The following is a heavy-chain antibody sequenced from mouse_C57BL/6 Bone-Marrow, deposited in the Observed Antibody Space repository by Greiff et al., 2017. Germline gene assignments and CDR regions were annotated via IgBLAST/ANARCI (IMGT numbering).Heavy chain of an antibody. CDR3: ARKSEYNDGYDFDY. V-gene: IGHV1-82*01. CDR2: IYPGDGDT. Sequence: VQLKQSGPELVKPGASVKISCKASGYAFSSSWMNWVKQRPGKGLEWIGRIYPGDGDTNYNGKFKGKATLTADKSSSTAYMQLSSLTSEDSAVYFCARKSEYNDGYDFDYWGQGTTLTVSS. D-gene: IGHD1-3*01. CDR1: GYAFSSSW. J-gene: IGHJ2*01.